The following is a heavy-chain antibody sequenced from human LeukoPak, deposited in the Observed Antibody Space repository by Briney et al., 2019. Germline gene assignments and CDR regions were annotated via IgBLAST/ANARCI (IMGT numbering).Heavy chain of an antibody. Sequence: GGSLRLSCAASGFTFSSYAMHWVRQAPGKGLEWVAVISYDGSNKYYADSVKGRFTISRDNSKNTLYLQMNSLRAEDTAVYYCARDRYKVLGYWGQGTLVTVSS. J-gene: IGHJ4*02. CDR2: ISYDGSNK. D-gene: IGHD5-24*01. V-gene: IGHV3-30*01. CDR3: ARDRYKVLGY. CDR1: GFTFSSYA.